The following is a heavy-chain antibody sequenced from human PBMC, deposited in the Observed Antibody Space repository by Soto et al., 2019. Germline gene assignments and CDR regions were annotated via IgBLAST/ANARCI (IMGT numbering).Heavy chain of an antibody. Sequence: GGSLRLSCAASGFTFTNYAMSWVRQAPGKGLEWVSTISASGGSTYYVDSVKGRFSISRDNSKNTLYMQMSSLRAEDTAVYYCAKSGSGRYYYYMDVWGKGTTVTVSS. CDR3: AKSGSGRYYYYMDV. V-gene: IGHV3-23*01. CDR1: GFTFTNYA. CDR2: ISASGGST. D-gene: IGHD3-10*01. J-gene: IGHJ6*03.